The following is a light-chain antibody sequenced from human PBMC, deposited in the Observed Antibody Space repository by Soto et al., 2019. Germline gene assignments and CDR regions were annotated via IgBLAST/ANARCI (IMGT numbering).Light chain of an antibody. Sequence: EIVLTQSPGTLSLSPGEGATLSCRASQTVGKNYLGWYQQKPGQAPRLLIYDASSTATGIPDRCSGGGSGADFTLTINRLEPEDFAVYYCQQYAYSPLTFGGGTKVEIK. CDR3: QQYAYSPLT. CDR2: DAS. CDR1: QTVGKNY. J-gene: IGKJ4*01. V-gene: IGKV3-20*01.